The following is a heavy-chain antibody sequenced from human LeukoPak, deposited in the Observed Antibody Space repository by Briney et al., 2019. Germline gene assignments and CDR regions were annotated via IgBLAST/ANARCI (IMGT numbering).Heavy chain of an antibody. Sequence: ASVKVSCKASGYTFTGYYMHWVRQAPGQGLEWVGWINPNSGGTNYAQKFQGRVTMTRDTSISTAYMELSRLRSDDTAVYYCARVGVYDSSGYPTFDNWGQGTLVTVSS. CDR1: GYTFTGYY. CDR2: INPNSGGT. CDR3: ARVGVYDSSGYPTFDN. V-gene: IGHV1-2*02. D-gene: IGHD3-22*01. J-gene: IGHJ4*02.